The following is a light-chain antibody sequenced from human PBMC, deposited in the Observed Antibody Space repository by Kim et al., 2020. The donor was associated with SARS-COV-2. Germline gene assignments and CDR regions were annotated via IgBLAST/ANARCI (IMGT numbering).Light chain of an antibody. CDR3: QAWDSSTHYV. CDR2: QDS. Sequence: VSPGQTASITCSGDKLGDKYACWYQQKPGQSPVLVIYQDSKRPSGIPERFSGSNYGNTATLTISGTQAMDEADYYCQAWDSSTHYVFGTGTKVTVL. J-gene: IGLJ1*01. CDR1: KLGDKY. V-gene: IGLV3-1*01.